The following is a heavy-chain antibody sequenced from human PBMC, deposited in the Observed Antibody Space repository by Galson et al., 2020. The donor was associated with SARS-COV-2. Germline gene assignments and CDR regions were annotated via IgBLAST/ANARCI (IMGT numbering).Heavy chain of an antibody. V-gene: IGHV2-26*01. CDR3: ARAQGFWSGSSYYYGYYMDV. CDR2: IFSNDEK. Sequence: SGPTLVKPTETLTLTCTVSGFSLSNARMGVSWIRQPPGKALEWLAHIFSNDEKSNSTSLKTRLTNTKDTTKSQVVLTMTNMDPVDTAKYYCARAQGFWSGSSYYYGYYMDVWGQGTPVTVSS. CDR1: GFSLSNARMG. J-gene: IGHJ6*03. D-gene: IGHD3-3*01.